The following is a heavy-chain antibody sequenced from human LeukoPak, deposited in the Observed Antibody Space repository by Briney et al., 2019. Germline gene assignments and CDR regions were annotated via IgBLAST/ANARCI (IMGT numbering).Heavy chain of an antibody. Sequence: PGRSLRLSCAASGFTFSSFAMRWVRQAPGKGMEWVALVSYDGHNNYYADSVKGRFTISRDNSESTLYLQMNSLRDDDTAVYYCARDYYDSSGRFDYWGQGTLVTVSS. CDR3: ARDYYDSSGRFDY. J-gene: IGHJ4*01. CDR2: VSYDGHNN. V-gene: IGHV3-30-3*01. D-gene: IGHD3-22*01. CDR1: GFTFSSFA.